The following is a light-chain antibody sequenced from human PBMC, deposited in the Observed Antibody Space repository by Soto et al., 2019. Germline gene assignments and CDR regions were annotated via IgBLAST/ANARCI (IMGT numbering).Light chain of an antibody. V-gene: IGLV1-44*01. CDR2: SNN. CDR1: SSNIGSNT. J-gene: IGLJ1*01. Sequence: QSALTQPPSASGTPGQRVTISCSGSSSNIGSNTVNWYQQLPGTAPKLLIYSNNQRPSGVPDRFSGSKSGTSASLAISGLQSEDEADYYCGAWDDSLNGYVFGTGTKVTVL. CDR3: GAWDDSLNGYV.